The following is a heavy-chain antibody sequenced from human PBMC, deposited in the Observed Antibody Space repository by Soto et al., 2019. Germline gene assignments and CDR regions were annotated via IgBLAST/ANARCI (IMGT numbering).Heavy chain of an antibody. V-gene: IGHV1-2*02. CDR2: INPNSGGT. J-gene: IGHJ4*02. CDR3: ARDLANGGGSAGVDY. D-gene: IGHD2-15*01. CDR1: GYTFTGYY. Sequence: QVQLVQSGAEVKKPGASVKVSCKASGYTFTGYYMHWVRQAPGQGLEWMGWINPNSGGTKYPQKFQGRVTMTRDTSITTVYMSLTGLKSDDTAVYYCARDLANGGGSAGVDYWGQGTLVAVSS.